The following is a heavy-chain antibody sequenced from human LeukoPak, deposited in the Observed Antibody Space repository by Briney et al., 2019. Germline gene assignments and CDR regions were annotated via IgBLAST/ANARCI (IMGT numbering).Heavy chain of an antibody. CDR2: ISYDGSNK. CDR1: GFTFSSYG. Sequence: PGGSLRLSCAACGFTFSSYGMHWVRQAPGKGLEWVAVISYDGSNKYYADSVKGRFTISRDNSKNTLYLQMNSLRAEDTAVYYCAKGVGWFDPWGQGTLVTVSS. CDR3: AKGVGWFDP. J-gene: IGHJ5*02. V-gene: IGHV3-30*18.